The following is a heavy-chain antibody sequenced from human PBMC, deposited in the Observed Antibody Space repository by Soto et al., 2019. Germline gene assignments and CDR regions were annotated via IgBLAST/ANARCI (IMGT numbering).Heavy chain of an antibody. CDR2: INPSGGST. CDR3: ARAVYDSSGSPLYYYYGMDV. Sequence: GASVKVSCKASGYTFTSYYMHWVRQAPGQGLEWMGIINPSGGSTSYAQKFQGRVTMTRDTSTSTVYMELSSLRSEDTAVYYCARAVYDSSGSPLYYYYGMDVWGQGTTVTVSS. CDR1: GYTFTSYY. D-gene: IGHD3-22*01. J-gene: IGHJ6*02. V-gene: IGHV1-46*01.